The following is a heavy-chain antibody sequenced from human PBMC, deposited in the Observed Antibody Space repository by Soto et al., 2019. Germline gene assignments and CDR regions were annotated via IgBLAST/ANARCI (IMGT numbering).Heavy chain of an antibody. V-gene: IGHV1-69*01. CDR2: IIPIFGTA. CDR1: GGTFSSYA. J-gene: IGHJ2*01. CDR3: ATQEGEMYYDSSYWSVDL. D-gene: IGHD3-22*01. Sequence: QVQLVQSGAEVQKPRSSVNVSCKASGGTFSSYAISWVRQSPGQGLEWMVGIIPIFGTANYAQKFQGRVTITADESTSTASMELSSLRSEDTAVYYCATQEGEMYYDSSYWSVDLGGRGPLVTVSS.